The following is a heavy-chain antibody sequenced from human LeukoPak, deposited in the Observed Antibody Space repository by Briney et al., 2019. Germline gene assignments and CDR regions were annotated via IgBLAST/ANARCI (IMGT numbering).Heavy chain of an antibody. Sequence: SETLSLTCTVSGGSISSSSYYWGWIRQPPGKGLEWIGSIYYSGSTYYNSSLKSRVTISVDTSKNQFSLKLSSVTAADTAVYYCARGDCSGGSCYLFDYWGQGALVTVSS. CDR3: ARGDCSGGSCYLFDY. D-gene: IGHD2-15*01. V-gene: IGHV4-39*01. CDR1: GGSISSSSYY. J-gene: IGHJ4*02. CDR2: IYYSGST.